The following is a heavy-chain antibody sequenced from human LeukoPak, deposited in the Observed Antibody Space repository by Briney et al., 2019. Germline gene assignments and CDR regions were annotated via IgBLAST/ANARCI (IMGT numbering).Heavy chain of an antibody. CDR1: GFTFDDYA. CDR2: ISWNSVTI. CDR3: AKDEFVASDFTGTFDI. D-gene: IGHD2-8*02. J-gene: IGHJ3*02. V-gene: IGHV3-9*03. Sequence: GGSLRLSSAASGFTFDDYAMHWVRQAQGKGLEWVSGISWNSVTIVYADSVKGRFTISRDNAKNSLYLQMNSLRAEDMALYYCAKDEFVASDFTGTFDIWGQGTMVTVSS.